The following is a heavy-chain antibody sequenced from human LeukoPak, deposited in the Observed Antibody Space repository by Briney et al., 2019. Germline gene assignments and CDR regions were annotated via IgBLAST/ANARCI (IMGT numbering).Heavy chain of an antibody. CDR2: IYTSGST. Sequence: PSETLSLTCTVSGGSISSSSYYWSWIRQPAGKGLEWIGRIYTSGSTNYNPSLKSRVTMSVDTSKNQFSLKLSSVTAADTAVYYCARDLNSYYDSSGYYDDAFDIWGQGTMVTVSS. J-gene: IGHJ3*02. CDR1: GGSISSSSYY. V-gene: IGHV4-61*02. D-gene: IGHD3-22*01. CDR3: ARDLNSYYDSSGYYDDAFDI.